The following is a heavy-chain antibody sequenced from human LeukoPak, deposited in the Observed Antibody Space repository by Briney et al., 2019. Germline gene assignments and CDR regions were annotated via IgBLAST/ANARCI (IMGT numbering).Heavy chain of an antibody. CDR2: LIPIFGTA. CDR1: GGTFSSYA. Sequence: GASVKVSCKASGGTFSSYAISWVRQAPGQGLEWMGGLIPIFGTANYAQKFQGRVTITADKSTSTAYMELSSLRSEDTAVYYCARDLVGNWFDPWGQGTLVTVSS. V-gene: IGHV1-69*06. J-gene: IGHJ5*02. D-gene: IGHD2-8*02. CDR3: ARDLVGNWFDP.